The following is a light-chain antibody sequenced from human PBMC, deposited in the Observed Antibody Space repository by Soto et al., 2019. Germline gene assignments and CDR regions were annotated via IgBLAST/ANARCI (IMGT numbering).Light chain of an antibody. CDR2: YEI. V-gene: IGLV3-21*01. CDR1: DIGSRS. CDR3: HVWGSDTNHVG. Sequence: SYELTQPPSVSVAPGMTARITCGGNDIGSRSVHWYQKKPGQAPVLVIYYEIDRPSGIPERFSGSNSGNTATLTITRVDAGDEADYYCHVWGSDTNHVGFGGGTKLTVL. J-gene: IGLJ2*01.